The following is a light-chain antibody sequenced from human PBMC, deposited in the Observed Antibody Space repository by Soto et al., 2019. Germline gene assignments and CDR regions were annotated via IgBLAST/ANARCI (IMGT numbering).Light chain of an antibody. J-gene: IGKJ1*01. CDR1: QSISYW. V-gene: IGKV1-5*03. CDR2: KAS. CDR3: QQYNSSPWA. Sequence: DIQMTQSLSSLSASVGDRVTITCRASQSISYWLAWYQQKPGKAPKLLIYKASSLESGVPSRFSGSGSRTEFTLTISSLQPDDFATYYCQQYNSSPWAFGPGTKVEIK.